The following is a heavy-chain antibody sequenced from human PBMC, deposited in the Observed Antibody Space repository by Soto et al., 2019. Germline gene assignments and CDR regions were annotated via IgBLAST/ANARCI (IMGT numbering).Heavy chain of an antibody. V-gene: IGHV3-11*06. CDR3: ARGYSGYDIDY. CDR2: ISSSSSYT. CDR1: GFTFSHYY. J-gene: IGHJ4*02. D-gene: IGHD5-12*01. Sequence: GGSLRLSCAASGFTFSHYYMSWIRQAPGKGLEWVSYISSSSSYTNYADSVKGRFTISRDNAKNSLYLQMNSLRAEDTAVYYCARGYSGYDIDYWGLGTLVTVSS.